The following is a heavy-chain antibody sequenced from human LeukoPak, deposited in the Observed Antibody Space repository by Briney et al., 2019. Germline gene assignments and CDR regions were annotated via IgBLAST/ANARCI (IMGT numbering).Heavy chain of an antibody. D-gene: IGHD2-15*01. V-gene: IGHV4-39*02. Sequence: SETLSLTCTVSGGSLSSGNYQWGWIRQPPGKGPEWIALISHSGTTYYNPSLKSRVTMSVDTSKNQFSLKLNSVTAADTAVYYCLRDQDCSGGDCQVCWGQGTLVTVSS. CDR1: GGSLSSGNYQ. CDR3: LRDQDCSGGDCQVC. CDR2: ISHSGTT. J-gene: IGHJ4*02.